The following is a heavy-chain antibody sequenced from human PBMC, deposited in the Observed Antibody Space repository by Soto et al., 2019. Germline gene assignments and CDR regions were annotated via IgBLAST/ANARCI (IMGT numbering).Heavy chain of an antibody. Sequence: QVRLVQSGAEVKKPGASVKVSCKASGYTFTSYDINWVRQATGQGLEWMGWMNPNSGNTGYAQKFQGRVTMTRNTSISTAYMELSSLRSEDTAVYYCAINYYDSSGYYNWFDPWGQGTLVTVSS. D-gene: IGHD3-22*01. J-gene: IGHJ5*02. CDR2: MNPNSGNT. CDR1: GYTFTSYD. CDR3: AINYYDSSGYYNWFDP. V-gene: IGHV1-8*01.